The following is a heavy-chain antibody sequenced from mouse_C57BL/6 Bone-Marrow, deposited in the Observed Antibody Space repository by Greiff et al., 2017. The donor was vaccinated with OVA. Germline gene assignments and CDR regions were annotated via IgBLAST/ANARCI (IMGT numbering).Heavy chain of an antibody. CDR3: ARVLHYYGSSFWFAY. D-gene: IGHD1-1*01. V-gene: IGHV1-75*01. J-gene: IGHJ3*01. CDR1: GYTFTDYY. CDR2: IFPGSGST. Sequence: QVQLQQSGPELVKPGASVKISCKASGYTFTDYYINWVKQRPGQGLEWIGWIFPGSGSTYYNEKFKGKATLTVDKSSSTAYMLLSSLTSEDSAVYFCARVLHYYGSSFWFAYWGQGTLVTVSA.